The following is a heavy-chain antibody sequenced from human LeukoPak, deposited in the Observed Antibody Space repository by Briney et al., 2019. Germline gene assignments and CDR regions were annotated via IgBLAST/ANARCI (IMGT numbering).Heavy chain of an antibody. V-gene: IGHV4-61*02. Sequence: PSQTLSLTCTVSGGSIGSGSYYWSWIRQPAGKGLEWIGRIYTSGSTNYNPSLKSRVTISVDTSKNQFSLKLSSVTAADTAVYYCASGQQLVDAFDIWGQGTMVTVSS. CDR3: ASGQQLVDAFDI. CDR2: IYTSGST. D-gene: IGHD6-13*01. J-gene: IGHJ3*02. CDR1: GGSIGSGSYY.